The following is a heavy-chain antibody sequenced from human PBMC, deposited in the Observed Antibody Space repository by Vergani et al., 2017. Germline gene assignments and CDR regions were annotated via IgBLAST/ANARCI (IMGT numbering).Heavy chain of an antibody. Sequence: QVQLQQWGAGLLKPSETLSLTCAVYGGSFSGYYWSWIRQPPGKGLEWIGEINHSGSTNYNPSLKSRVTISVDKSKNQFSLKLSSVTAADTAVYYCARVQVSGTELNWFDPWGQGTLVTVSS. CDR2: INHSGST. CDR3: ARVQVSGTELNWFDP. CDR1: GGSFSGYY. V-gene: IGHV4-34*01. D-gene: IGHD1-1*01. J-gene: IGHJ5*02.